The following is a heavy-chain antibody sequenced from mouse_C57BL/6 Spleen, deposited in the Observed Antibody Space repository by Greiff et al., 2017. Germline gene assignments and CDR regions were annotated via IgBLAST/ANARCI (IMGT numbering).Heavy chain of an antibody. V-gene: IGHV5-9*01. CDR3: ARHGRIYYGNFYAMDY. Sequence: EVQVVESGGGLVKPGGSLKLSCAASGFTFSSYTMSWVRQTPEKRLEWVATISGGGGNTYYPDSVKGRFTISRDNAKNTLYLQMSSLRSEDTALYYCARHGRIYYGNFYAMDYWGQGTSVTVSS. CDR1: GFTFSSYT. CDR2: ISGGGGNT. D-gene: IGHD2-1*01. J-gene: IGHJ4*01.